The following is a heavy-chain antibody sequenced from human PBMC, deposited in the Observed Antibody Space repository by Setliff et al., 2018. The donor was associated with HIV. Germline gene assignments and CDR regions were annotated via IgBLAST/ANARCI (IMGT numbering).Heavy chain of an antibody. J-gene: IGHJ4*02. D-gene: IGHD1-1*01. CDR3: ARSPGMFDY. CDR2: IYSGGST. CDR1: GYTLTELS. Sequence: ASVKVSCKISGYTLTELSRHWVRQAPGKGLEWVSVIYSGGSTDHADSVKGRFTISRDNSKNTVYLQMTSLRAEDTAVYYCARSPGMFDYWGQGTPVTVSS. V-gene: IGHV3-53*01.